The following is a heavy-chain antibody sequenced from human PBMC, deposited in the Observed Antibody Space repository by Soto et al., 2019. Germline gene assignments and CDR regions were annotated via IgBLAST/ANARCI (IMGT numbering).Heavy chain of an antibody. Sequence: SETLSLTCAVSGGSISSYYWSWIRQPPGKGLEWIGYIYYSGSTNYNPSLKSRVTISVDTSKNQFSLKLSSVTAADTAVYYCARDFMGFDYWGQGTLVTVSS. V-gene: IGHV4-59*01. D-gene: IGHD3-10*01. CDR1: GGSISSYY. CDR3: ARDFMGFDY. J-gene: IGHJ4*02. CDR2: IYYSGST.